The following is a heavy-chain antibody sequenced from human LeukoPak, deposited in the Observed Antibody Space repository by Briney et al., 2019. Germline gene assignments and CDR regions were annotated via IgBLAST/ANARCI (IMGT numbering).Heavy chain of an antibody. V-gene: IGHV4-39*07. CDR3: ARDSSSWYFRHFDY. CDR1: GGSISSNSYY. D-gene: IGHD6-13*01. CDR2: IYYSGST. Sequence: SETLSLTCTVSGGSISSNSYYWDWIRQPPGKGLEWIGTIYYSGSTSYNPSLKSRVTISVDTSKNQFSLNLTSVTAADTAVYYCARDSSSWYFRHFDYWGQGTLVTVSS. J-gene: IGHJ4*02.